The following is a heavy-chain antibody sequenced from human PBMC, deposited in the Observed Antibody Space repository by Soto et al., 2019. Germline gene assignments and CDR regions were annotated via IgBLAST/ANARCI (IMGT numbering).Heavy chain of an antibody. J-gene: IGHJ5*02. V-gene: IGHV1-2*02. CDR3: ARYPEHCSSTSCYVIGFDP. Sequence: ASVKVSCKASGYTFTGYYMHWVRQAPGQGLEWMGWINPNSGGTNYAQKFQGRVTMTRDTSISTAYMELSRLRSDDTAVYYCARYPEHCSSTSCYVIGFDPWGQGTLVTVSS. CDR2: INPNSGGT. CDR1: GYTFTGYY. D-gene: IGHD2-2*01.